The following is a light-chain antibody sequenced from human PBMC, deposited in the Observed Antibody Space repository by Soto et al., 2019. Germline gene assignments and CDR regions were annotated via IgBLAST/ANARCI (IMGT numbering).Light chain of an antibody. J-gene: IGKJ4*01. CDR2: DPS. CDR1: QSVSSY. CDR3: QQRSHWPLT. V-gene: IGKV3-11*01. Sequence: EIVLTQSPATLSLSPGERATLSCRASQSVSSYLAWYQQKHGQAPRLLIFDPSNRDTGVPARFSGSGSGTDFTITSSRLEPEDFAVYYWQQRSHWPLTFGGGTKVEIK.